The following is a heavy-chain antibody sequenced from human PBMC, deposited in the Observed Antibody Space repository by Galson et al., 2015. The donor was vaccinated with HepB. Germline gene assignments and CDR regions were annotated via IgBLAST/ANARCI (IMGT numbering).Heavy chain of an antibody. CDR3: ARDEPLCTGGVRYMDV. D-gene: IGHD2-8*02. Sequence: SVKVSCKASGGTFSSYAISWVRQAPGQGLEWMGGIIPIFGTANYAQKFQGRVTITADESTSTAYMELSSLRSEDTAVYYCARDEPLCTGGVRYMDVWGKGTTVTVSS. J-gene: IGHJ6*04. CDR2: IIPIFGTA. V-gene: IGHV1-69*13. CDR1: GGTFSSYA.